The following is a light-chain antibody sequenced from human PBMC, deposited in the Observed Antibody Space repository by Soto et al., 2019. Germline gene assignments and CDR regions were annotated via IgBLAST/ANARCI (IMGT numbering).Light chain of an antibody. V-gene: IGKV4-1*01. Sequence: DIVMTQSPDSLAVSLGERANINCKSSQSVLYSSNNKNYLAWYQQKPGQPPKLLIYWASTRESGVPDRFSGSGSGTDFTLTISSLQAEDVAVYYCQQYYSTWTFGQGTNVEIK. CDR3: QQYYSTWT. CDR1: QSVLYSSNNKNY. CDR2: WAS. J-gene: IGKJ1*01.